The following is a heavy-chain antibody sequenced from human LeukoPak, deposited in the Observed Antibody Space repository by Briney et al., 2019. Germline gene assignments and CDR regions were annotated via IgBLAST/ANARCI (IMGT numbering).Heavy chain of an antibody. CDR2: IGSSGTTI. CDR1: GFTFSDYY. V-gene: IGHV3-11*04. Sequence: GASLRLSCVASGFTFSDYYMSWIRQAPGKGLEWVSYIGSSGTTIYYADSVKGRFTISRDNAKNSLYLQMNSLRADDTAVYYCARVYSYGYNYWGQGTLVTVSS. CDR3: ARVYSYGYNY. D-gene: IGHD5-18*01. J-gene: IGHJ4*02.